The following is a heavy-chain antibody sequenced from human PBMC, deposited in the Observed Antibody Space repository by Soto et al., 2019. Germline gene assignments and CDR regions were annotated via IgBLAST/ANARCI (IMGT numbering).Heavy chain of an antibody. D-gene: IGHD5-12*01. V-gene: IGHV1-2*02. CDR3: ANYDNSGYDGGYYYYYYGMDV. Sequence: ASVKVSCKASGYTFTGYYMHWVRQAPGQGLEWMGWINPNSGGTNYAQKFQGRVTMTRDTSISTAYMELSRLRSDDTAVYYCANYDNSGYDGGYYYYYYGMDVWGQGTTVTVSS. CDR1: GYTFTGYY. CDR2: INPNSGGT. J-gene: IGHJ6*02.